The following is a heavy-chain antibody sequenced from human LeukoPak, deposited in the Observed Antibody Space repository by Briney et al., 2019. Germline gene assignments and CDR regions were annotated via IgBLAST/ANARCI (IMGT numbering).Heavy chain of an antibody. V-gene: IGHV5-51*01. CDR2: IYPGDSDT. CDR1: GYSFISYW. CDR3: ARHVGSGSYPAS. J-gene: IGHJ4*02. D-gene: IGHD3-10*01. Sequence: GASLKISCKDSGYSFISYWIGWVRQLPGKGLEWMGIIYPGDSDTRYSPSFQGQVTISADKSISTAYLQWSSLKASDSAMYYCARHVGSGSYPASWGQGTLVTVSS.